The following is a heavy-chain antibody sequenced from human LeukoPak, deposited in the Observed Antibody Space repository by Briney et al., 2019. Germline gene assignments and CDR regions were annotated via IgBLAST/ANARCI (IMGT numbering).Heavy chain of an antibody. CDR1: GYMFTTYY. Sequence: ASVKVSCKTSGYMFTTYYPHWVRQAPGQGLEWMGWINPHSGGTNYAQKFQGRVTMTRDTSISTVYMELSSLRSDDTALYYCAKDFRAKYGSGAYGWFDPWGQGTLVTVSS. D-gene: IGHD3-10*01. CDR2: INPHSGGT. V-gene: IGHV1-2*02. J-gene: IGHJ5*02. CDR3: AKDFRAKYGSGAYGWFDP.